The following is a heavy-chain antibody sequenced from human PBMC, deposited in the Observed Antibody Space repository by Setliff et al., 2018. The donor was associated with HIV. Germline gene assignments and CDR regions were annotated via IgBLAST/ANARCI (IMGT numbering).Heavy chain of an antibody. CDR3: ARDKGIREAASLDY. V-gene: IGHV1-69*10. Sequence: SVKVSCKASGGTFSDFRITWVRQAPGQGREWMGEITPFVGITNYAQKFQGRVTISADKSTATAYIELSSLTSQDPAVYYGARDKGIREAASLDYWGQGSLVTVSS. D-gene: IGHD6-13*01. CDR2: ITPFVGIT. CDR1: GGTFSDFR. J-gene: IGHJ4*02.